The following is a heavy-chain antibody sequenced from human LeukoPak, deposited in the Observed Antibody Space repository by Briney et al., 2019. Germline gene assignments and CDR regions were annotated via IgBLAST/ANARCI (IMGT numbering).Heavy chain of an antibody. V-gene: IGHV3-53*01. CDR1: GFAVSSNY. D-gene: IGHD3-9*01. J-gene: IGHJ4*02. CDR2: IYSGGST. Sequence: SGGSLRLSCAASGFAVSSNYMSWVRQAPGKGLEWVSVIYSGGSTYYADSVKGRFTISRDDSKNTLYLQMNSLRAEDTAVYYCARDEILTGYYGTKYYLDYWGQGTLVTVSS. CDR3: ARDEILTGYYGTKYYLDY.